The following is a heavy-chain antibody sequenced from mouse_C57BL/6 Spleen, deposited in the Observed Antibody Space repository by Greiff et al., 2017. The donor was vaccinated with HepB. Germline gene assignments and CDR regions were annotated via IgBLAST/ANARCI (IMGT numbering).Heavy chain of an antibody. CDR3: TSNWDRGDYFDY. D-gene: IGHD4-1*01. Sequence: VQLQQSGTVLARPGASVKMSCKTSGYTFTSYWMHWVKQRPGQGLEWIGAIYPGNSDTSYNQKFKGKAKLTAVTSASTAYMELSSLTNEDSAVYYCTSNWDRGDYFDYWGQGTTLTVSS. V-gene: IGHV1-5*01. CDR1: GYTFTSYW. J-gene: IGHJ2*01. CDR2: IYPGNSDT.